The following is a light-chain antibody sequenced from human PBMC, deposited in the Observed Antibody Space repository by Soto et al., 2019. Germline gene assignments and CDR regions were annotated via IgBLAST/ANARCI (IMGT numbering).Light chain of an antibody. CDR2: DAS. V-gene: IGKV3-20*01. CDR1: QNISSSY. J-gene: IGKJ2*01. Sequence: EIVLTQSPVTLSLSPGERATLSCRASQNISSSYLAWYQQKPGQAPRLVMYDASSRAPDSSDRFSGSGSGTDFTLTIRRLEPEDFAVYYCQLGGSSPPKYTFGQGTKVEIK. CDR3: QLGGSSPPKYT.